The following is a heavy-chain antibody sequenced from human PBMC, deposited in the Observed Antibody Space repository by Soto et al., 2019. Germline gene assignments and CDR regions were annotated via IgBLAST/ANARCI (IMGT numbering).Heavy chain of an antibody. CDR3: ATRDPGSYSHNWFDP. J-gene: IGHJ5*02. D-gene: IGHD1-26*01. CDR2: FDPEDGET. V-gene: IGHV1-24*01. Sequence: ASVKVSCKVSGYTLTELSMYWVRQAPGKGLEWMGGFDPEDGETIYAQKFQGRVTMTEDTSTDTAYMELSSLRSEDTAVYYCATRDPGSYSHNWFDPWGQGTLVTVSS. CDR1: GYTLTELS.